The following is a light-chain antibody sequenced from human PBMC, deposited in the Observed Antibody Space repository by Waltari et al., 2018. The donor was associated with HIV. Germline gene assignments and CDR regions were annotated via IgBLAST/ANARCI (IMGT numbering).Light chain of an antibody. CDR2: EGD. CDR1: SSDVGSYNF. Sequence: QSALTQPASGSGSPGQANTISCTGTSSDVGSYNFVSWYQQHPGNAPKLIIYEGDKRPSGVSYRFSGSKSGSTASLTISGLQAEDEADYYCCSYAGSSTYVVFGGGTQLTVL. CDR3: CSYAGSSTYVV. V-gene: IGLV2-23*01. J-gene: IGLJ2*01.